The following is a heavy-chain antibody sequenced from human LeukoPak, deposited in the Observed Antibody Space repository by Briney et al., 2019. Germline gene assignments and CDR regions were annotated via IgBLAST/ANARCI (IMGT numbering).Heavy chain of an antibody. CDR2: IYSGGST. J-gene: IGHJ5*02. CDR3: AKSYTVTQLRNWFDP. Sequence: PGGSLRLSCAASGFTVSSNYMSWVRQAPGKGLEWVSVIYSGGSTYYADSVKGRFTISRDNSKNTLYLQMNSLRAEDTAVYYCAKSYTVTQLRNWFDPWGQGTLVTVSS. V-gene: IGHV3-53*01. CDR1: GFTVSSNY. D-gene: IGHD4-17*01.